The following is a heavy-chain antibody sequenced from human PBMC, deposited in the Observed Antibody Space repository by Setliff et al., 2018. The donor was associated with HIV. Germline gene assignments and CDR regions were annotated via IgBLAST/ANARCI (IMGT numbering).Heavy chain of an antibody. V-gene: IGHV3-74*01. Sequence: LRLSCAASGFTFSSYWMHWVRQAPGKGLVWVSRINSDGSSTSYADSVKGRFTISRDNAKNTLYLQMNSLRAEDTAVYYCASFLWLDYGMDVWGQGTTVTVSS. CDR2: INSDGSST. CDR1: GFTFSSYW. J-gene: IGHJ6*02. CDR3: ASFLWLDYGMDV. D-gene: IGHD2-21*01.